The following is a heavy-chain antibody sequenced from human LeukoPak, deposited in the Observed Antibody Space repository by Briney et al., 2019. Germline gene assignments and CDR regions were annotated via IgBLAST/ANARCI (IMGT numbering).Heavy chain of an antibody. Sequence: SETLSLTCTVSGGSISSCYWYWIRQPPRKGLECIGYIYYSGITNYNPSLKSRVTISVDTSKNQFSLKLSSVTAADTALYYCARGDNYGPFDYWGQGTLVTVSS. CDR2: IYYSGIT. D-gene: IGHD5-24*01. V-gene: IGHV4-59*01. CDR1: GGSISSCY. J-gene: IGHJ4*02. CDR3: ARGDNYGPFDY.